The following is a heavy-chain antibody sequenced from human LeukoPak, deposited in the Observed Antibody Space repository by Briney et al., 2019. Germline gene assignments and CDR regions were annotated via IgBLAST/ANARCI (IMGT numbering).Heavy chain of an antibody. V-gene: IGHV4-34*01. CDR1: GGSFSGYD. Sequence: SETLSLTCAVYGGSFSGYDWSWIRQPPGKGLEWIGEINHSGSTNYNPSLKSRVTISVDTSKNQFSLKLSSVTAADTAVYYCARGLGYCSSTSCYRAPNWFDPWGQGTLVTVSS. J-gene: IGHJ5*02. CDR2: INHSGST. D-gene: IGHD2-2*01. CDR3: ARGLGYCSSTSCYRAPNWFDP.